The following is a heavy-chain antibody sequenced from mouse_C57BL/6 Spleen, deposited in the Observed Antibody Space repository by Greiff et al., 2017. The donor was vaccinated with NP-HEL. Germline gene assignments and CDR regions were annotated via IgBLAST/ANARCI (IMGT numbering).Heavy chain of an antibody. Sequence: VQLKESGPGLVKPSQSLSLTCSVTGYSITSGYYWNWIRQFPGNKLEWMGYISYDGSNNYNPSLKNRVSITRDTSKNQFFLKLNSVTTEDTATYYCARAGTQGYAMDYWGQGTSVTVSS. D-gene: IGHD4-1*01. J-gene: IGHJ4*01. V-gene: IGHV3-6*01. CDR2: ISYDGSN. CDR1: GYSITSGYY. CDR3: ARAGTQGYAMDY.